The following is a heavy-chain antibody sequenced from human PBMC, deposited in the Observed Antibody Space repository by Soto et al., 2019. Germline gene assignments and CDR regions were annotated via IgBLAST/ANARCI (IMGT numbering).Heavy chain of an antibody. CDR2: IYYSGST. J-gene: IGHJ4*02. CDR3: ARVPITGTTIIDY. D-gene: IGHD1-20*01. Sequence: KTSETLSLTCTVSGGSISSGDYYWSWIRQPPGKGLEWIGYIYYSGSTYYNPSLKSRVTISVDTSKNQFSLKLSSVTAADTAVYYCARVPITGTTIIDYWGQGTLVTVSS. V-gene: IGHV4-30-4*01. CDR1: GGSISSGDYY.